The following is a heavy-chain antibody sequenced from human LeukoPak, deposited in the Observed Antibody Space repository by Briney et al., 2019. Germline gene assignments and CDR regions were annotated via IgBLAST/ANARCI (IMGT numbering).Heavy chain of an antibody. CDR1: GFTFSSYG. J-gene: IGHJ4*02. D-gene: IGHD3-10*01. V-gene: IGHV3-30*02. Sequence: GGYLRLSCAASGFTFSSYGMHWVRQAPGKGLEWVAVIRYDGSNKYYADSVKGRFTISRDNSKNTLYLQMNSLRAEDTAVYYCAKLGPTMVREGEGFDYWGQGTLVTVSS. CDR3: AKLGPTMVREGEGFDY. CDR2: IRYDGSNK.